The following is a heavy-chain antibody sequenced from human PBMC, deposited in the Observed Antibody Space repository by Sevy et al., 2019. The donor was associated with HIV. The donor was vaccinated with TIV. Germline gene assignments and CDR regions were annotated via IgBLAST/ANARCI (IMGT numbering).Heavy chain of an antibody. CDR3: ARDTITYYYDSSGYYTSGYGMDV. D-gene: IGHD3-22*01. V-gene: IGHV3-53*01. J-gene: IGHJ6*02. CDR1: GFNVSSNY. Sequence: GGSLRLSCAASGFNVSSNYMNWVRQAPGKGLEWVSVIYSGANTDYADSVKGRFTISRDTTKNTMYLQMNSLRAEDTAVYYCARDTITYYYDSSGYYTSGYGMDVWGQRTTVTGSS. CDR2: IYSGANT.